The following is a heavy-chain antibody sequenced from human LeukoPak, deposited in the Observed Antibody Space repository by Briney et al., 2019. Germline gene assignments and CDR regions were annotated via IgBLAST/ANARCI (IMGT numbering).Heavy chain of an antibody. J-gene: IGHJ4*02. D-gene: IGHD6-19*01. CDR1: GGSISNSGFY. CDR2: VYYSGST. CDR3: ARPHSSGWYGAFDY. Sequence: SETLSLTYTVSGGSISNSGFYWGWIRQPPGKGLEWIGNVYYSGSTNYNPSLKSRVTTSVDTSKNQFSLKLSSVTAADTAVYYCARPHSSGWYGAFDYWGQGTLVTVSS. V-gene: IGHV4-39*07.